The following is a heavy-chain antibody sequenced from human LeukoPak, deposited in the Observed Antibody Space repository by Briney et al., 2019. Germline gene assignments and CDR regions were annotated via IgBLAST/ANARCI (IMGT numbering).Heavy chain of an antibody. D-gene: IGHD1-1*01. J-gene: IGHJ6*03. Sequence: GESLKISCKGSGYNFIKYWIGWVRQMPGKGLEWMGIIYPGDSDTGYSPSFQGQVTISADRSISTAYLQWSSLEASDTAIYYCARHADDRGYHYYYMDVWGKGTTVTVSS. CDR3: ARHADDRGYHYYYMDV. CDR2: IYPGDSDT. V-gene: IGHV5-51*01. CDR1: GYNFIKYW.